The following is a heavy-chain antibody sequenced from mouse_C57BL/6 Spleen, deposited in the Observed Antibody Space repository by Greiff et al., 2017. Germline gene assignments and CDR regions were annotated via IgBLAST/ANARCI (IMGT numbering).Heavy chain of an antibody. CDR2: ISSGGDYI. V-gene: IGHV5-9-1*02. CDR1: GFTFSSYA. CDR3: TRALTGPFAY. J-gene: IGHJ3*01. Sequence: EVMLVESGEGLVKPGGSLKLSCAASGFTFSSYAMSWVRQTPEKRLEWVAYISSGGDYIYYADTVKGRFTISRDNARNTLYLQMSSLKSEDTAMYYCTRALTGPFAYGGQGTLVTVSA. D-gene: IGHD4-1*01.